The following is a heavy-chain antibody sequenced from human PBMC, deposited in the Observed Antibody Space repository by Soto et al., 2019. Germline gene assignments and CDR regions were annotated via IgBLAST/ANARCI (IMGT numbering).Heavy chain of an antibody. D-gene: IGHD3-22*01. Sequence: SETLSLTYTVSGGSICSYYGSSIRQPPGKGLELSGYIYYSVGTNYNPSFKSRVNISVATSKNQFSLKLSSVTAADTAVYYCARHPSMRYYDSSGYYYPLVYGMDVWGQGTTVTVSS. CDR1: GGSICSYY. CDR2: IYYSVGT. CDR3: ARHPSMRYYDSSGYYYPLVYGMDV. J-gene: IGHJ6*02. V-gene: IGHV4-59*08.